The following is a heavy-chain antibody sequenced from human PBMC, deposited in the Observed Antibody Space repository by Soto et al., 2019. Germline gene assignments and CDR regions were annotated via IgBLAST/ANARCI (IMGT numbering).Heavy chain of an antibody. D-gene: IGHD3-22*01. V-gene: IGHV2-26*01. CDR2: IFSNDEK. CDR3: ARIPSQDSSGYPLYYFDY. Sequence: XGPTLVNPTETLTLTCTVSGFSLSNARMGVSWIRQPPGKALEWLAHIFSNDEKSYSTSLKSRLTISKDTSKSQVFLTMTNMDPVDTATYYCARIPSQDSSGYPLYYFDYWGQGTLVTVSS. J-gene: IGHJ4*02. CDR1: GFSLSNARMG.